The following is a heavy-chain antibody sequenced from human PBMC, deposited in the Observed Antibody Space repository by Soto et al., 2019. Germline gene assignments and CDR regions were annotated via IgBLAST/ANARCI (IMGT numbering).Heavy chain of an antibody. CDR3: AKHLSLQSIAGYYYGMDV. V-gene: IGHV3-23*01. CDR1: GFTFRSYA. D-gene: IGHD4-4*01. Sequence: PGGSLRLSCAASGFTFRSYAMSWVRQAPGKGLEWASAISGSGGSTYYADSVKGRFTISRDNSKNTLYLQMNSLRAEDTAVYYCAKHLSLQSIAGYYYGMDVWGQGTTVTVSS. J-gene: IGHJ6*02. CDR2: ISGSGGST.